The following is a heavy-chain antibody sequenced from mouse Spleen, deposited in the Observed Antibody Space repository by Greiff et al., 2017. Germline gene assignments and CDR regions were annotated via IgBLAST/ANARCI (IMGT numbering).Heavy chain of an antibody. CDR2: IYPRSGNT. CDR1: GYTFTSYG. CDR3: ARTRDWFAY. Sequence: QVQLKESGAELARPGASVKLSCKASGYTFTSYGISWVKQRTGQGLEWIGEIYPRSGNTYYNEKFKGKATLTADKSSSTAYMELRSLTSEDSAVYFCARTRDWFAYWGQGTLVTVSA. J-gene: IGHJ3*01. V-gene: IGHV1-81*01.